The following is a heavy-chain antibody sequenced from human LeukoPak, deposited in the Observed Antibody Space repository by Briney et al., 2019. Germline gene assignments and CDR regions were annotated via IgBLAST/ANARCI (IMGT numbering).Heavy chain of an antibody. CDR3: ARVAHFDILPNNWYFDL. CDR1: GFTFSTYE. V-gene: IGHV3-48*03. CDR2: IGSSDTI. J-gene: IGHJ2*01. Sequence: GGSLRLSCAASGFTFSTYEMNWVRRAPGKGLEWVSYIGSSDTIYSAASVKGRFTFSRDNAKNSLYLQMTSLRAEDTAVYYCARVAHFDILPNNWYFDLWGRGTLVTVSS. D-gene: IGHD3-9*01.